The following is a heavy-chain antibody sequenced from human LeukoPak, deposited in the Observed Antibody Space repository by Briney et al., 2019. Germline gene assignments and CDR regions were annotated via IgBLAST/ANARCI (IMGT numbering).Heavy chain of an antibody. CDR1: GYTLTELS. V-gene: IGHV1-69*13. Sequence: GASVKVSCKVSGYTLTELSMHWVRQAPGQGLEWMGGIIPIFGTANYAQKFQGRVTITADESTSTAYMELSSLRSEDTAVYYCARDGGIAAAGTLNYYYYMDVWGKGTTVTVSS. J-gene: IGHJ6*03. D-gene: IGHD6-13*01. CDR2: IIPIFGTA. CDR3: ARDGGIAAAGTLNYYYYMDV.